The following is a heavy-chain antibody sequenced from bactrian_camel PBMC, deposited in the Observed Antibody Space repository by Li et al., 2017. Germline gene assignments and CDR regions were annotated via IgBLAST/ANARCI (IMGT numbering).Heavy chain of an antibody. J-gene: IGHJ4*01. CDR1: GYTYAAWD. Sequence: QVQLVESGGGSVQAGGSLRLSCAASGYTYAAWDFAWFHQAPGKEREGVAAIESTGTTSYADSVKGRFTISRDDATNTLILQLDSLKTEDTARYYCTPGVYWGQGTQVTVS. CDR3: TPGVY. D-gene: IGHD2*01. V-gene: IGHV3S55*01. CDR2: IESTGTT.